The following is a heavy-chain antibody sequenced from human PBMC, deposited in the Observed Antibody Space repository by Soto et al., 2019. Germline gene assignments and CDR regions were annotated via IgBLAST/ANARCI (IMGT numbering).Heavy chain of an antibody. Sequence: QVQLVQSGAEVKKPGASVKVSCKASGYTFTSYGISWVRQAPGHGLEWMGWISAHNGNTKYAQKLQGRVTMTTDTSTSTACMEVRSPRSDDTAVYYCARDTAMALPDAWGQGTLVTVSS. D-gene: IGHD5-18*01. CDR3: ARDTAMALPDA. CDR2: ISAHNGNT. V-gene: IGHV1-18*01. CDR1: GYTFTSYG. J-gene: IGHJ4*02.